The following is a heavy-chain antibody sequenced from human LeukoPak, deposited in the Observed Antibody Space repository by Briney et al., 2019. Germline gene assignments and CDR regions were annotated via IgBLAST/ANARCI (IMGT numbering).Heavy chain of an antibody. CDR2: INHSGST. CDR1: GGSFSGYY. Sequence: SETLSLTCAVYGGSFSGYYWSWIRQPPGKGLEWIGEINHSGSTNYNPSLKSRVTISVDTSKNQFSLKLSSVTAADTAVYYCARQNGGTWNYYYYMDVWGKGTTVTVSS. J-gene: IGHJ6*03. CDR3: ARQNGGTWNYYYYMDV. D-gene: IGHD1-1*01. V-gene: IGHV4-34*01.